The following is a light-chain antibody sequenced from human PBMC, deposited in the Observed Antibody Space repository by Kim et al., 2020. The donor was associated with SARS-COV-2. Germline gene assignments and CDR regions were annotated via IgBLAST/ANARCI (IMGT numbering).Light chain of an antibody. V-gene: IGLV2-14*03. CDR2: DVS. Sequence: GQSIPMSCTGTSSDVGGFNYVSWYQQHPGKAPKLMIYDVSTRPSGVSDRFSGSKSGNTASLTISGLQAEDEAVYYCSSYTSSISWVFGGGTQLTVL. J-gene: IGLJ3*02. CDR3: SSYTSSISWV. CDR1: SSDVGGFNY.